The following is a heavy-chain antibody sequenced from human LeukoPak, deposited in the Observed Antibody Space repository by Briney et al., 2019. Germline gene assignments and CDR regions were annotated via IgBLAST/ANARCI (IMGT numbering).Heavy chain of an antibody. CDR1: GDSVSSGTAS. Sequence: SQTLSLTCAISGDSVSSGTASWNWIRQSPSRGLEWLGRTYYRSKWHSDFAVSVKGRITINPDTSKNQFSLQLNSVTPEDTAMYFCARLEVVVGAPGYYCGMDVWGQGTTVTVSS. D-gene: IGHD2-15*01. CDR2: TYYRSKWHS. V-gene: IGHV6-1*01. CDR3: ARLEVVVGAPGYYCGMDV. J-gene: IGHJ6*02.